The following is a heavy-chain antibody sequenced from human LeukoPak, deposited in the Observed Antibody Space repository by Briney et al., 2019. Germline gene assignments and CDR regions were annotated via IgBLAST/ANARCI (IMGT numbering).Heavy chain of an antibody. D-gene: IGHD3-10*01. CDR3: ARPGVREYFYYMDV. CDR1: GFTFSDYY. CDR2: ISGSRSTI. J-gene: IGHJ6*03. Sequence: GESLRLSCAASGFTFSDYYMSWIRQAPGRGLEWVSYISGSRSTIYYADSVRGRFTISRGNAKKSLYLQMNSLRAEDTAVYYCARPGVREYFYYMDVWGQGNTVTVSS. V-gene: IGHV3-11*04.